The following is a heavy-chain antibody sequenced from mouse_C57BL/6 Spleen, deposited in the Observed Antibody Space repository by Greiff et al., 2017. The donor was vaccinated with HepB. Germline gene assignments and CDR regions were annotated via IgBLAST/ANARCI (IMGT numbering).Heavy chain of an antibody. CDR1: GYTFTSYW. D-gene: IGHD2-1*01. CDR2: IDPSDSYT. CDR3: ARRGIYYGKGGYFDV. V-gene: IGHV1-50*01. J-gene: IGHJ1*03. Sequence: QVQLQQSGAELVKPGASVKLSCKASGYTFTSYWMQWVKQRPGQGLEWIGEIDPSDSYTNYNQKFKGKATLTVDTSSSTAYMQLSSLTSEDSAVYYCARRGIYYGKGGYFDVWGTGTTVTVSS.